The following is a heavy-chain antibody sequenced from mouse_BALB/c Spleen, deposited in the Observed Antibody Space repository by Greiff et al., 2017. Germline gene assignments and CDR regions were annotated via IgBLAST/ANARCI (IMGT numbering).Heavy chain of an antibody. CDR2: ISYSGST. CDR3: ARWGVYYGYYFDY. CDR1: GDSITSGY. V-gene: IGHV3-8*02. J-gene: IGHJ2*01. Sequence: EVHLVESGPSLVKPSQTLSLTCSVTGDSITSGYWNWIRKFPGNKLEYMGYISYSGSTYYNPSLKSRISITRDTSKNQYYLQLNSVTTEDTATYYCARWGVYYGYYFDYWGQGTTLTVSS. D-gene: IGHD2-1*01.